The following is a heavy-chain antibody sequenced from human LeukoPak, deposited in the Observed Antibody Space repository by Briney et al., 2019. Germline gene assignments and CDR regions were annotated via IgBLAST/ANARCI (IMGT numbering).Heavy chain of an antibody. CDR1: GGSFSGYY. D-gene: IGHD1-26*01. V-gene: IGHV4-34*01. Sequence: PSETLSLTCAVYGGSFSGYYWSWIRQPPGKGLEWIGEINHSGSTNYNPSLKSRVTISVDTSKNQFSLKLSSVTAADTAVYYCASGSYRPARYYYMDVWGKGTTVTVSS. J-gene: IGHJ6*03. CDR2: INHSGST. CDR3: ASGSYRPARYYYMDV.